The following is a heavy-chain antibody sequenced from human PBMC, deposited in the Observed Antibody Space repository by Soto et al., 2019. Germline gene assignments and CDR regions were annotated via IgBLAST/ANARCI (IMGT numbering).Heavy chain of an antibody. Sequence: PGGSLRLSCAASGFTFSSYGMHWVRQAPGKGLEWVAVISYDGSNKYYADSVKGRFTISRDNSKNTLYLQMNSLRAEDTAVYYCAKAEDIVVVPALDHWGQGTLVTVSS. J-gene: IGHJ4*02. V-gene: IGHV3-30*18. CDR2: ISYDGSNK. CDR3: AKAEDIVVVPALDH. CDR1: GFTFSSYG. D-gene: IGHD2-2*01.